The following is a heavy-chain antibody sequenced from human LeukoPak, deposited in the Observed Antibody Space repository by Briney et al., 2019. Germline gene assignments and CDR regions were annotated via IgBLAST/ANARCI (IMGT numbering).Heavy chain of an antibody. CDR2: IYYSGST. CDR1: GGSVSSYY. J-gene: IGHJ4*02. D-gene: IGHD4-17*01. Sequence: SETLSLTCTVSGGSVSSYYWSWIRQPPGKGLEWIGYIYYSGSTNYNPSLKSRVTISVDTSKNQFSLKLSSVTAADTAVYYCAREGHYDYGDSFDYWGQGTLVTVSS. V-gene: IGHV4-59*02. CDR3: AREGHYDYGDSFDY.